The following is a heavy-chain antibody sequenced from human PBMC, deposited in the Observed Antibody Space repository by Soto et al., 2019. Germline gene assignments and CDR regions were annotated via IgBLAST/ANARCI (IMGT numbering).Heavy chain of an antibody. CDR3: ARGLQTDHYYYSYGMDV. V-gene: IGHV1-69*01. CDR2: IIPIFGTA. Sequence: QVQLVQSGAEVKKPGSSVKVSCKATGGTFSSYAISWVRQAPGQGLEWMGGIIPIFGTANYAQKFQGRVPITADESTSTAYMELSSLRSEGKAVYYCARGLQTDHYYYSYGMDVWGQGTTVTVSS. D-gene: IGHD1-1*01. CDR1: GGTFSSYA. J-gene: IGHJ6*02.